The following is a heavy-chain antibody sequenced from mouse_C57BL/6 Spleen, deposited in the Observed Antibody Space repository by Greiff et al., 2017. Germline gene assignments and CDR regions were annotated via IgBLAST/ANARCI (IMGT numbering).Heavy chain of an antibody. J-gene: IGHJ1*03. V-gene: IGHV1-55*01. Sequence: VQLQQSGAELVKPGASVKMSCKASGYTFTSYWITWVKQRPGQGLEWIGDIYPGSGSTTYNEKFKSKATLTVDTSSSTAYMQLSSLTSEDSAVYYCARITNWYFDVWGTGTTVTVSS. CDR2: IYPGSGST. CDR3: ARITNWYFDV. D-gene: IGHD1-1*01. CDR1: GYTFTSYW.